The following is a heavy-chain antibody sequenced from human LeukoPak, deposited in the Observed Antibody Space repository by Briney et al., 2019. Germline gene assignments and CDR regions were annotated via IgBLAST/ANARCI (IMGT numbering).Heavy chain of an antibody. CDR3: ARDRSTNDFWSGYYTNYFDY. CDR2: ISAYNGNT. V-gene: IGHV1-18*01. D-gene: IGHD3-3*01. CDR1: GYTFTSYG. J-gene: IGHJ4*02. Sequence: ASVKVSCKASGYTFTSYGISWVRQAPGQGLEWMGWISAYNGNTKYAQKLQGRVTMTTDTSTSTAYMELRSLRSDDTAVYYCARDRSTNDFWSGYYTNYFDYWSQGTLVTVSS.